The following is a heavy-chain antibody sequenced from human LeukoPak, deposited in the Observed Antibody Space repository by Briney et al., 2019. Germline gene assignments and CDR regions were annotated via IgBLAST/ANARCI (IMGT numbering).Heavy chain of an antibody. CDR3: ARVPGPPRGQKWLQD. CDR1: GGSISSSNW. CDR2: IYYSGST. J-gene: IGHJ4*02. Sequence: SSETLSLTCAVSGGSISSSNWWSWVRQHPGKGLEWIGYIYYSGSTYYNPSLKSRVTISVDTSKNQFSLKLSPVTAADTAVYYCARVPGPPRGQKWLQDWGQGTLVTVSS. D-gene: IGHD5-24*01. V-gene: IGHV4-31*11.